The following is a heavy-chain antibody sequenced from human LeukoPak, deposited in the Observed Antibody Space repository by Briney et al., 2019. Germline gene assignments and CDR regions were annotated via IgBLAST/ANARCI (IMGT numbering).Heavy chain of an antibody. V-gene: IGHV3-9*01. D-gene: IGHD6-13*01. Sequence: PGGSLRLSCAASGFTFDDYAMHWVRQAPGKGLEWVSGISWNSGSIGYADSVKGRFTISRDNAKNSLYLQMNSLRAEDTALYYCAKHREQLGESEYFQHWGQGTLVTVSS. J-gene: IGHJ1*01. CDR2: ISWNSGSI. CDR3: AKHREQLGESEYFQH. CDR1: GFTFDDYA.